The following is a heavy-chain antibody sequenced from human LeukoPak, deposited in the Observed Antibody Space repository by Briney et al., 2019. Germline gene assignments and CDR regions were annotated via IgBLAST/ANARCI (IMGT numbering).Heavy chain of an antibody. J-gene: IGHJ4*02. CDR3: ARAPTTVNY. CDR2: INHSGST. CDR1: GGSISSYY. V-gene: IGHV4-34*01. Sequence: SETLSLTCTVSGGSISSYYWSWIRQPPGKGLEWIGEINHSGSTNYNPSLKSRVTISVDTSKNQFSLKLSSVTAADTAVYYCARAPTTVNYWGQGTLVTVSS. D-gene: IGHD4-17*01.